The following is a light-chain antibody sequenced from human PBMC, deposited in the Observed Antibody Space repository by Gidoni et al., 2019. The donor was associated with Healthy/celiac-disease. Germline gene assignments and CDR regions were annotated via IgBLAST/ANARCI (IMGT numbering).Light chain of an antibody. CDR2: GAS. Sequence: EIVLTQSPGTLSLSPGERATLSCRASQSVSSSYLAWYQQKPGQAPRLLIYGASSRATGIPDRFSGSGSGTDFTLTISRLDPEDFAVYYCQQYGSSPSTFXGXTKVEIK. CDR1: QSVSSSY. CDR3: QQYGSSPST. J-gene: IGKJ4*01. V-gene: IGKV3-20*01.